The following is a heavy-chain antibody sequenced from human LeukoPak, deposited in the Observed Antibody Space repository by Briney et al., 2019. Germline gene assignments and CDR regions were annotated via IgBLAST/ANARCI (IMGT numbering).Heavy chain of an antibody. CDR3: VRDGDGYNFDY. CDR1: GFTFSSYD. J-gene: IGHJ4*02. CDR2: IGTAGDT. D-gene: IGHD5-24*01. V-gene: IGHV3-13*01. Sequence: GGSLRLSCAASGFTFSSYDMHWVRQATGKGLEWVSAIGTAGDTYYPGSVKGRFTISRENTKNSLYLQMNSLRAEDTAVYYCVRDGDGYNFDYWGQGTLVTVSS.